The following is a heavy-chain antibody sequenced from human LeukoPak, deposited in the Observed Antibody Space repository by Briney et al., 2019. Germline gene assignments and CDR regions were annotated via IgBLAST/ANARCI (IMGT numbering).Heavy chain of an antibody. CDR2: IYPGDSET. CDR1: GYSFSSYW. Sequence: GESLKISCMGSGYSFSSYWIGWVRQMPGKGLEWMGIIYPGDSETRNRPSFEGQVTISVDKSISTAYVQWSSLKASDTATYYCARQSLSYYYGSGSYRHYYYYYMDVWGKGTTVTVSS. D-gene: IGHD3-10*01. J-gene: IGHJ6*03. V-gene: IGHV5-51*01. CDR3: ARQSLSYYYGSGSYRHYYYYYMDV.